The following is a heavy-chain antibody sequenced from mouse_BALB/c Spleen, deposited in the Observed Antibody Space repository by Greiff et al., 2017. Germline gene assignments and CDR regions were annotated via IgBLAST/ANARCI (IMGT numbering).Heavy chain of an antibody. V-gene: IGHV1-5*01. CDR1: GYTFTSYW. CDR2: IYPGNSDT. D-gene: IGHD3-2*01. J-gene: IGHJ3*01. Sequence: EVQLQQSGTVLARPGASVKMSCKASGYTFTSYWMHWVKQRPGQGLEWIGAIYPGNSDTSYNQKFKGKAKLTAVTSTSTAYMELSSLTNEDSAVYYCTQTARATRFAYWGQGTLVTVSA. CDR3: TQTARATRFAY.